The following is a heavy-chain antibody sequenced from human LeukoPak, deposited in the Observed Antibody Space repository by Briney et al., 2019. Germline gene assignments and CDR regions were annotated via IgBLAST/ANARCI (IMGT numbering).Heavy chain of an antibody. CDR3: ARDLVTVCKGFDL. D-gene: IGHD3-9*01. J-gene: IGHJ3*01. CDR2: MYYSGNT. Sequence: SETLSLTCTVSGGSISSYYWSWIRQPPGKGLEWIGYMYYSGNTNYNPSLKSRVTISVDTSKNQFSLNLSSVTAAATAVYYCARDLVTVCKGFDLWGQGTMVSVS. V-gene: IGHV4-59*12. CDR1: GGSISSYY.